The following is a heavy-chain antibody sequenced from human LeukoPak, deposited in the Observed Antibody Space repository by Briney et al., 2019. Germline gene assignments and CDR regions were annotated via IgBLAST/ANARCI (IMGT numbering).Heavy chain of an antibody. J-gene: IGHJ3*02. D-gene: IGHD5-18*01. CDR3: ARMPYSYGLDI. V-gene: IGHV4-34*01. CDR2: INHSVST. CDR1: GGSFSGYY. Sequence: NPSETLSLTCAVHGGSFSGYYWSWIRQPPGKGLEWIGEINHSVSTNYNPSLKSRVTISVDTSKNQFSLKLSSATAADTAVYYCARMPYSYGLDIWGQGTMVTVSS.